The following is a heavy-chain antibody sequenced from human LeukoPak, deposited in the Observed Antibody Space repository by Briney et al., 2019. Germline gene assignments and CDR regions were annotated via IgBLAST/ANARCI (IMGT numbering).Heavy chain of an antibody. V-gene: IGHV7-4-1*02. CDR1: GNTFTSYA. CDR2: INTNTGNP. CDR3: ATQPGIAAAGIPHDY. D-gene: IGHD6-13*01. J-gene: IGHJ4*02. Sequence: ASVKVSCKASGNTFTSYAMNWVRQAPGQGLEWMGWINTNTGNPTYAQGFTGRFVFSLDTSVSTAYLQISSLKAEDTAVYYCATQPGIAAAGIPHDYWGQGTLVTVSS.